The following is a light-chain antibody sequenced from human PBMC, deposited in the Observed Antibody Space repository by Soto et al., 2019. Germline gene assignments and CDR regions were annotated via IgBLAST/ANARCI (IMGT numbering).Light chain of an antibody. V-gene: IGLV3-21*02. J-gene: IGLJ1*01. CDR1: NIGSRS. Sequence: SYVLTQPPSVSVAPGQTATITCGGNNIGSRSVHWYQQKPGQAPVLVIYDDNDRPSGIPDRFSGSNSGNTATLTISRVEAGDEGDFYCQPWDTNSDHYVFGPGTKVTVL. CDR2: DDN. CDR3: QPWDTNSDHYV.